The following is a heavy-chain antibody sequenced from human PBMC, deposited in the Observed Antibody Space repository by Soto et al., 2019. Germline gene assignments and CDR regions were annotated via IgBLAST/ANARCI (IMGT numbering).Heavy chain of an antibody. V-gene: IGHV1-2*02. J-gene: IGHJ3*02. D-gene: IGHD2-2*01. CDR2: INPNSGGT. CDR3: AKDRYQLPHDAFDI. CDR1: GYTFTGYY. Sequence: ASVKVSCKASGYTFTGYYMHWVRQAPGQGLEWMGWINPNSGGTNYAQKFQGRVTMTRDTSISTAYMELSRLRSDDTAVYYCAKDRYQLPHDAFDIWGQGTMVTVSS.